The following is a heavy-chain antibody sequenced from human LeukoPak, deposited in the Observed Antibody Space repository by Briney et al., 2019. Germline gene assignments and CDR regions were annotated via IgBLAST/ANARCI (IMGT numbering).Heavy chain of an antibody. CDR1: GGSISSYY. D-gene: IGHD6-13*01. J-gene: IGHJ4*02. CDR3: ARGVHIAAAQYGY. CDR2: IYYSGTT. Sequence: PSETLSLTCTVSGGSISSYYWSWIRQPPGKGLEWIGYIYYSGTTNYNPSLKSRVTISVDTSKNQFSLKLSSVTAADTAVYYCARGVHIAAAQYGYWGQGTLVTVSS. V-gene: IGHV4-59*01.